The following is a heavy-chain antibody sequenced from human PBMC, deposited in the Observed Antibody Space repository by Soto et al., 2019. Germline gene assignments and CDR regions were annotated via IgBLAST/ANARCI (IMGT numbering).Heavy chain of an antibody. CDR2: MNPNSGNT. J-gene: IGHJ6*02. CDR3: ASLSIAVRLGFYGMDV. V-gene: IGHV1-8*01. D-gene: IGHD6-6*01. CDR1: GYTFTSYD. Sequence: ASVKVSCKASGYTFTSYDINWVRQATGQGLEWMGWMNPNSGNTGYAQKFQGRVTMTRNTSISTAYMELSSLRSEDTAVYYCASLSIAVRLGFYGMDVWGQGTTVTGLL.